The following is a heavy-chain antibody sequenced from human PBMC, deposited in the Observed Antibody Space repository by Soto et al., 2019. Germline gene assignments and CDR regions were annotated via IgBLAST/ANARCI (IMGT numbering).Heavy chain of an antibody. J-gene: IGHJ4*02. CDR2: IYYSGST. CDR1: GGSISSSSYY. Sequence: QLQLQESGPGLVKPSETLSLTCTVSGGSISSSSYYWGWIRQPPGKGLEWIGSIYYSGSTYYNPSLKSRVTISVDTSKNQFSLKLSSVTAADTAVYYCARQGGGPYFDYWGQGTLVTVSS. V-gene: IGHV4-39*01. D-gene: IGHD2-15*01. CDR3: ARQGGGPYFDY.